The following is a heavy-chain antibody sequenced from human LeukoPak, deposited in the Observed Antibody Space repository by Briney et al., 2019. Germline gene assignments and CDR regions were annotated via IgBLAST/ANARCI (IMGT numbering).Heavy chain of an antibody. CDR3: AREGIVVVVAAFDY. Sequence: ASVKVSCKASGCTFTGYYMHWVRQAPGQGLEWMGWINPNSGGTNYAQKFQGRVTMTRDTSISTAYMELSRLRSDDTAVYYRAREGIVVVVAAFDYWGQGTLVTVSS. V-gene: IGHV1-2*02. CDR2: INPNSGGT. J-gene: IGHJ4*02. D-gene: IGHD2-15*01. CDR1: GCTFTGYY.